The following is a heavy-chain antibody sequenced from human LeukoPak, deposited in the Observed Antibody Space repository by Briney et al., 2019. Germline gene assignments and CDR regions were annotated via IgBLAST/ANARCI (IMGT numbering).Heavy chain of an antibody. CDR1: GGSISSYY. CDR2: IYYSGST. CDR3: ARAYHDSSGYLYDAFDI. D-gene: IGHD3-22*01. J-gene: IGHJ3*02. Sequence: SETLSLTCTVSGGSISSYYWSWIRQPPGKGLEWIGYIYYSGSTNYNPSLKSRVTISVDTSKNQFSLKLSSVTAADTAVYYCARAYHDSSGYLYDAFDIWGQGTMVTVSS. V-gene: IGHV4-59*01.